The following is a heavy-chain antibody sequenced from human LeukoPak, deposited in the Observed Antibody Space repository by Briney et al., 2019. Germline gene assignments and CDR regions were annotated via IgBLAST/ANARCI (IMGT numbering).Heavy chain of an antibody. CDR1: GFRFDSFY. V-gene: IGHV3-11*04. CDR2: ISASGAVP. Sequence: GGSLRLSCAASGFRFDSFYMGWIRHVPGKGLDYIALISASGAVPYYAESVEGRFTISRDNAENSVSLQMNSLSADDTAIYYCARSLIVASEDYRGQGTQVTVSS. D-gene: IGHD3-22*01. CDR3: ARSLIVASEDY. J-gene: IGHJ4*02.